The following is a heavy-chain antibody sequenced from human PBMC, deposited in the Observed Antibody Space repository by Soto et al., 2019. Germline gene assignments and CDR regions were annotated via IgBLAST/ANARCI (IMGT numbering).Heavy chain of an antibody. CDR3: ARMLGPGLSVSYFDY. D-gene: IGHD6-19*01. CDR1: YGSISSRY. V-gene: IGHV4-59*11. Sequence: SETLSLTCNVSYGSISSRYWTWIRQPPGKGLDWIGYIYYSGTTNYNPSLKGRATIPLDTSKNQFSLKLKSVSAADTAVYYCARMLGPGLSVSYFDYWGQGALVTVSS. CDR2: IYYSGTT. J-gene: IGHJ4*02.